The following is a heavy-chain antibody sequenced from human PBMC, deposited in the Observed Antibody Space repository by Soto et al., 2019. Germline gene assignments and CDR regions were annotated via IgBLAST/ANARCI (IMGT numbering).Heavy chain of an antibody. Sequence: ASVKVSCKASGYTFTSYDINWVRQATGQGLEWMGWMNPNSGNTGYAQKFQGRVTMTRNTSISTAYMELSSLRSEDTAVYYCARGFVLVPAAIGYYYYGMDVWGQGTTVTAP. J-gene: IGHJ6*02. CDR2: MNPNSGNT. V-gene: IGHV1-8*01. D-gene: IGHD2-2*02. CDR3: ARGFVLVPAAIGYYYYGMDV. CDR1: GYTFTSYD.